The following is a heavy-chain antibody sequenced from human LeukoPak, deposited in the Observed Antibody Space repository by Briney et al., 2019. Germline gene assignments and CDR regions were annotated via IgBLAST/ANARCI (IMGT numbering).Heavy chain of an antibody. CDR3: ARDTVGYEVGSELYYFDY. CDR2: INPSGGST. J-gene: IGHJ4*02. Sequence: ASVKVSCKASGYTFTSHYMHWVRQAPGQGLEWMGIINPSGGSTSYAQKFQGRVTMTRDTSTSTVYMELSSLRSEDTAVYYCARDTVGYEVGSELYYFDYWGQGTLVTVSS. D-gene: IGHD1-26*01. CDR1: GYTFTSHY. V-gene: IGHV1-46*01.